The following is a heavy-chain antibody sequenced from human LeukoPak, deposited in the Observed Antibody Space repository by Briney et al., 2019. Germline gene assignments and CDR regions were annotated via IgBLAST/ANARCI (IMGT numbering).Heavy chain of an antibody. CDR3: ARQAVARPFDL. V-gene: IGHV3-74*01. J-gene: IGHJ3*01. CDR1: GFTFSTYW. CDR2: LNTDGIAT. Sequence: GGSLRLSCAASGFTFSTYWMHWVRQAPGKGLVWVSRLNTDGIATYYADSVKGRFTISRDNAKNTLYLQMHSLRAEDTAVYYCARQAVARPFDLWGQGTMVAVSS.